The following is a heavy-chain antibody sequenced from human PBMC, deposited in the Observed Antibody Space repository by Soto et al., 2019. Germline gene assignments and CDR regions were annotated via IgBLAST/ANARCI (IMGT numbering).Heavy chain of an antibody. CDR1: GFSFSSYS. V-gene: IGHV3-21*01. CDR3: ARVGGYYYYYMDV. J-gene: IGHJ6*03. D-gene: IGHD2-15*01. CDR2: ISSSSSYI. Sequence: EVQLVESGGGLVKPGGSLRLSCAASGFSFSSYSMNWVRQAPGKGLEWVSSISSSSSYIYYADSVKGRFTISRDNAKNSLYLQMNSLRAEDTAVYYCARVGGYYYYYMDVWGKGTTVTVSS.